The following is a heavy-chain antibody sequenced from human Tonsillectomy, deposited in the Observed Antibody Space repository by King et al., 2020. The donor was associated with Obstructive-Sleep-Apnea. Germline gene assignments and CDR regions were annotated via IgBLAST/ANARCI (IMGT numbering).Heavy chain of an antibody. Sequence: VQLVESGGGLVQPGGSLRLSCVASGLTVSNNYMSWFRQAPGKGLEWVSVIYSCGATYYADFCKGRFTIPRHSSKNTLYLQMNSLRVEDTAVYYCARDHPNTSSSSWYRGDAFDIWGQGTMVTVSS. CDR2: IYSCGAT. J-gene: IGHJ3*02. CDR3: ARDHPNTSSSSWYRGDAFDI. D-gene: IGHD6-13*01. CDR1: GLTVSNNY. V-gene: IGHV3-53*04.